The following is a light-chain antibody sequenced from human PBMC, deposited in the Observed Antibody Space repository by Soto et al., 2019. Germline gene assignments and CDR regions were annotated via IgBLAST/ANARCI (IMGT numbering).Light chain of an antibody. J-gene: IGKJ2*01. CDR3: QQYGSSPTYT. Sequence: EIVVTQSPGTLSLSPGEGATLSCRASQSVSSSYLAWYQQKPGQAPRLLLYAASSRATGVPDRFSGSGSGTDFTLTISRLEPEDFAVYYCQQYGSSPTYTFGQGTKLEIK. CDR2: AAS. CDR1: QSVSSSY. V-gene: IGKV3-20*01.